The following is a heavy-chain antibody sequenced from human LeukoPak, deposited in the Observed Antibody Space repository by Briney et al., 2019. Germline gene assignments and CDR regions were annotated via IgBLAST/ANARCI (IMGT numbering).Heavy chain of an antibody. D-gene: IGHD7-27*01. Sequence: SETLSLTCTVSGGSISSSRYYWGWTRQPPGKGLEWIGSIYYSGSIYYNPSLKSRVTISVDTSKNQFSLKLSSVTAADTALYYCARRGLGIGYWGQGTLVTVSS. CDR3: ARRGLGIGY. CDR1: GGSISSSRYY. CDR2: IYYSGSI. J-gene: IGHJ4*02. V-gene: IGHV4-39*01.